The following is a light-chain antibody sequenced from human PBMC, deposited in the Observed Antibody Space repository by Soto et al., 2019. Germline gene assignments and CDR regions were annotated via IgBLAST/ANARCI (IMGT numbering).Light chain of an antibody. J-gene: IGKJ1*01. V-gene: IGKV1-39*01. CDR1: QTINSY. CDR3: QQSYSTFKT. CDR2: AAS. Sequence: DVQMTQSPSSLSASVGDIVTITCRASQTINSYLNWYQQKPGKAPKLLIYAASSLKSGVPSRFSGSGSGTDFTLTISNLRPEDFATYYCQQSYSTFKTFGQGTKV.